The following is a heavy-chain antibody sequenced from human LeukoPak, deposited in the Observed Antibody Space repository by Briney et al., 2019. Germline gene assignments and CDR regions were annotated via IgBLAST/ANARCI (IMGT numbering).Heavy chain of an antibody. CDR3: ATFRGDGSPVGVDV. Sequence: ASVKVSCKASGYTFTSYGISWVRQAPGQGLEWMGWISPYNGNTNYAQKLQGRVTMTTDTSTSTAYMEVRSLRSDDTAVYYCATFRGDGSPVGVDVWGKGTTVTVSS. V-gene: IGHV1-18*01. D-gene: IGHD3-10*01. CDR2: ISPYNGNT. CDR1: GYTFTSYG. J-gene: IGHJ6*04.